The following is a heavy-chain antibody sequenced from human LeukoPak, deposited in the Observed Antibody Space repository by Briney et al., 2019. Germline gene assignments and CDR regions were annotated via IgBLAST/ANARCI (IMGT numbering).Heavy chain of an antibody. D-gene: IGHD4-17*01. J-gene: IGHJ6*02. CDR3: ARDRYGDYVDYYGMDV. V-gene: IGHV4-31*03. CDR2: IYYSGST. CDR1: GGSISSGGYY. Sequence: SETLSLTCTVSGGSISSGGYYWSWIRQHPGKGLEWIGYIYYSGSTYYNPSLKSRVTISVDTSKSQFSLKLSSVTAADTAVYYCARDRYGDYVDYYGMDVWGQGTTVTVSS.